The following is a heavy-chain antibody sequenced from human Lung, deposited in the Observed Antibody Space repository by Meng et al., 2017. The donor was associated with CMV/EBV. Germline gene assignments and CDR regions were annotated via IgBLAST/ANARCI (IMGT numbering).Heavy chain of an antibody. Sequence: QGQLEESGPGLVKPSETLAPLCVVFGGSICTYAWSWIRQPPGKGLEGIGNNYYSGSTKYNPSLASRVTISVDSSKNQFSLKLSSVTAADTAVYYCARHQNGGTYPLDYWGQGTLVTVSS. CDR2: NYYSGST. D-gene: IGHD3-16*02. CDR1: GGSICTYA. V-gene: IGHV4-59*08. J-gene: IGHJ4*02. CDR3: ARHQNGGTYPLDY.